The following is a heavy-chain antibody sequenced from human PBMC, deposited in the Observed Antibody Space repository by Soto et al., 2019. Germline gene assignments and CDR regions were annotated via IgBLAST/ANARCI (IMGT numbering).Heavy chain of an antibody. D-gene: IGHD4-17*01. Sequence: QVQLQESGPGLVKPSGTLSLTCAVSGGSISSSNWWSWVRQPPGKGLEWIGEIYHSGSTNYNPSLKSRVTISVDKAKNQFSLKLSSVTAADTAVYYCARDKITTVTTSYYGMDVWGQGTTVTVSS. CDR1: GGSISSSNW. CDR2: IYHSGST. CDR3: ARDKITTVTTSYYGMDV. V-gene: IGHV4-4*02. J-gene: IGHJ6*02.